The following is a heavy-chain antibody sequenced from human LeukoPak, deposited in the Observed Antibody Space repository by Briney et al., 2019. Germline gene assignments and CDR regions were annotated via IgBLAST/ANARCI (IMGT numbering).Heavy chain of an antibody. D-gene: IGHD2-2*02. CDR1: GYTFTSYD. Sequence: GASVKVSCKASGYTFTSYDINWVRQATGQGLEWMGWMNPNSGNTGYAQKFQGRVTMTRNTSISTAYMELSSLRSEDTAVYYCARGIFCSSTSCYTEGFDYWGQGTLVTVSS. CDR2: MNPNSGNT. CDR3: ARGIFCSSTSCYTEGFDY. V-gene: IGHV1-8*01. J-gene: IGHJ4*02.